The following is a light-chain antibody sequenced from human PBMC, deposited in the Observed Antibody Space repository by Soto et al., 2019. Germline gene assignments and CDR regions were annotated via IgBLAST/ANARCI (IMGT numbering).Light chain of an antibody. CDR1: QSISDT. CDR3: QQYGGSPRT. Sequence: EIVMTQSPATLSVSPGGRATLSCRASQSISDTLAWYQQKPGQAPRLLIYGASSRATGIPDRFSGSGSGTEFTLTISRLEPEDFAVYYCQQYGGSPRTFGQGTKVDIK. J-gene: IGKJ1*01. V-gene: IGKV3-20*01. CDR2: GAS.